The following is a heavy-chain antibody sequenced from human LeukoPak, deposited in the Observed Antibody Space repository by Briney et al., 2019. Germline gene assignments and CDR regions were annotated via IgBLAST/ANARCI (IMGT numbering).Heavy chain of an antibody. J-gene: IGHJ4*02. V-gene: IGHV1-2*02. CDR2: INPNSGGT. CDR3: ARDHIVVVAATMDY. CDR1: GYTFTGYY. Sequence: GASVKVSCKASGYTFTGYYMHWVRQAPGQGLEWMGWINPNSGGTNYAQKFQGRVTMTRDTSISTAYMELSRLRSDDTAVYYCARDHIVVVAATMDYWGQGTLVTVSS. D-gene: IGHD2-15*01.